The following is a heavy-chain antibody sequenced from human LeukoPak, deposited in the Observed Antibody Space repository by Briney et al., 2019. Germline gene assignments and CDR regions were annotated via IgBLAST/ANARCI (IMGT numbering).Heavy chain of an antibody. J-gene: IGHJ6*03. CDR1: GFTFNTYA. CDR2: ISGSGGST. D-gene: IGHD1-14*01. Sequence: PGGSLRLSCAASGFTFNTYAMSWVRQAPGKGLEWFSAISGSGGSTYYADSVKGRFTISRDNSKNTLFLHMNNLRAEDTAIYYCAKQYRVQDYFYYYMDVWGKGTTVTVSS. V-gene: IGHV3-23*01. CDR3: AKQYRVQDYFYYYMDV.